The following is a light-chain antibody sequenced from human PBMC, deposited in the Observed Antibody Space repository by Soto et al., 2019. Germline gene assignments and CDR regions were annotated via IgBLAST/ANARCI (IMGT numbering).Light chain of an antibody. CDR3: QQYNDWPPT. V-gene: IGKV3-15*01. Sequence: DIVLTQPPGTLSWSPGERATLSCRASQSLNSSYLAWYQQKPGQAPRLLIYGASTRATGIPARFSGSGSGTEFTFTISSLQSEDFAVYYCQQYNDWPPTFGQGTKVDI. CDR1: QSLNSSY. CDR2: GAS. J-gene: IGKJ1*01.